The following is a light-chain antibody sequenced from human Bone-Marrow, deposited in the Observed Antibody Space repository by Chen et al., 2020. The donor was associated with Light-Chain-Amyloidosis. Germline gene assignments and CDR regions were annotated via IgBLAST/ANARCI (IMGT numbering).Light chain of an antibody. Sequence: SYVLTQPSSVSVAPGQTATIAFGGNNIGSTSVHWYQQTPGQAPLLVVYDDSDRPSGIPERFSGSNSGNTATLTISRVEAGDEADYYCQVWDSSSDHLVFGGGTKLTVL. J-gene: IGLJ2*01. CDR3: QVWDSSSDHLV. CDR1: NIGSTS. V-gene: IGLV3-21*02. CDR2: DDS.